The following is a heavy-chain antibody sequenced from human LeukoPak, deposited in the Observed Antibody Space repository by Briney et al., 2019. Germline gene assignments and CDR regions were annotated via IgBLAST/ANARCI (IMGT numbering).Heavy chain of an antibody. CDR2: IYTSGST. Sequence: SQTLSLTCTVSGGSISSGSYYWSWIRQPAGKGLEWIGRIYTSGSTNYNPSLKSRVTISVDTSKNQFSLKLSSVTAADPAVYYCARGHYCSSTRCEGMFDPWAQGTLVTVSS. CDR1: GGSISSGSYY. CDR3: ARGHYCSSTRCEGMFDP. D-gene: IGHD2-2*01. J-gene: IGHJ5*02. V-gene: IGHV4-61*02.